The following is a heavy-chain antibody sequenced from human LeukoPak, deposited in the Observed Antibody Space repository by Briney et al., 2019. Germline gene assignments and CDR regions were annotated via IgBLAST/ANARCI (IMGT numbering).Heavy chain of an antibody. CDR1: GGSISSSSYY. Sequence: PSETLSLTCTVSGGSISSSSYYWSWIRQPAGTGLEWVGRIYTSGSTNYNPSLKSRVTMSVDTSKNQFSLKLSSVTAAGTAVYSCARQEGAYYYDSSGVIPPRWMDVWGKGTTVTISS. D-gene: IGHD3-22*01. J-gene: IGHJ6*04. CDR3: ARQEGAYYYDSSGVIPPRWMDV. V-gene: IGHV4-61*02. CDR2: IYTSGST.